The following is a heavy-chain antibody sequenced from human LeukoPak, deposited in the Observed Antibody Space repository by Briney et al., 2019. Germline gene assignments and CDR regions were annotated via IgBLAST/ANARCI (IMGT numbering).Heavy chain of an antibody. J-gene: IGHJ4*02. CDR2: IYYSGST. D-gene: IGHD5-12*01. CDR1: GGSISSYY. Sequence: SETLSLTCTVSGGSISSYYWSWIRQPPGKGLEWIGYIYYSGSTNYNPSLKSRVTISVDTSKNQFSLKLSSVTAADTAVYYCARVGSGSRYLDYWGQGILVIVSS. V-gene: IGHV4-59*12. CDR3: ARVGSGSRYLDY.